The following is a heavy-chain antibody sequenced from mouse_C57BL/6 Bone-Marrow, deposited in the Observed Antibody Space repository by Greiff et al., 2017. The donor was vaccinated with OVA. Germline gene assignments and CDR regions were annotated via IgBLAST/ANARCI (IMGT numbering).Heavy chain of an antibody. Sequence: QVQLKESGPGLVAPSQSLSITCTVSGFSLTSYGVHWVRQPPGKGLERLVVIWSDGSTTYNSALKSRLSISKDNSKSQVFLKMNSLQTDDTAMYYCARHNGSSWYFDVWGTGTTVTVSS. CDR3: ARHNGSSWYFDV. J-gene: IGHJ1*03. CDR2: IWSDGST. D-gene: IGHD1-1*01. CDR1: GFSLTSYG. V-gene: IGHV2-6-1*01.